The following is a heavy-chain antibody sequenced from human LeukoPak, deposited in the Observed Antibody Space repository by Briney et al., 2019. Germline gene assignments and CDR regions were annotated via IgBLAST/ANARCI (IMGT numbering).Heavy chain of an antibody. J-gene: IGHJ5*02. Sequence: SETLSLTCAVYGGSFSGYYWSWIRQPPGKGLEWIGEIHHSGSTNYNPSLKSRVTISVDTSKNQFSLKLSSVTAADTAVYYCARGDGYNSRRFDPWGQGTLVTLSS. CDR2: IHHSGST. CDR3: ARGDGYNSRRFDP. V-gene: IGHV4-34*01. CDR1: GGSFSGYY. D-gene: IGHD5-24*01.